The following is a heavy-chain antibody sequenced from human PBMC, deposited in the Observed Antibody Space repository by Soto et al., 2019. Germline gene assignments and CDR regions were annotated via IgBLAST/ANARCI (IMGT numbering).Heavy chain of an antibody. CDR3: ARVGTVLDY. Sequence: EVQLVESGGCLVQPGGSLRLSCAASGFTFSTYSMNWVRQAPGKGLEWVSYISSSSSTIYYADSVKGRFTISRDNAKNSLYLQMNSLSAENTAVYYCARVGTVLDYWGQGTLVTVSS. V-gene: IGHV3-48*01. CDR2: ISSSSSTI. D-gene: IGHD2-8*02. CDR1: GFTFSTYS. J-gene: IGHJ4*02.